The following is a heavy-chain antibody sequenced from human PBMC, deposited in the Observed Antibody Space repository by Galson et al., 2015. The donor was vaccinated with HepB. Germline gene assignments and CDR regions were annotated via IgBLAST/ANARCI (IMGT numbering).Heavy chain of an antibody. V-gene: IGHV3-30*18. D-gene: IGHD2-15*01. Sequence: SLRLSCAASRFTFSRYALHWVRQAPGKGLEWVALISNDGSNKYYADSVKGRFTISRDNSKNTLYLQMKSLRAEDTADSYCAKTQSPTVSGGIYSVGRYKWDYAMDVWGQGTTVTLSS. CDR3: AKTQSPTVSGGIYSVGRYKWDYAMDV. J-gene: IGHJ6*02. CDR1: RFTFSRYA. CDR2: ISNDGSNK.